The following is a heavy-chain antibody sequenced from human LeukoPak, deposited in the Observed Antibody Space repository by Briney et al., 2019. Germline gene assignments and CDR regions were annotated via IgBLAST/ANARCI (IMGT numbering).Heavy chain of an antibody. CDR1: GFTFRSYC. V-gene: IGHV3-7*01. Sequence: GGSLRLSCAASGFTFRSYCMSWVRQAPGKGVEGVANIKQDGREKYYVDSVKGCFTISRANAKNSLYLQMKSLRPGDTAVYYCARDTPEMATNRLGWFDPWGQGTLVIVSS. J-gene: IGHJ5*02. CDR3: ARDTPEMATNRLGWFDP. D-gene: IGHD5-24*01. CDR2: IKQDGREK.